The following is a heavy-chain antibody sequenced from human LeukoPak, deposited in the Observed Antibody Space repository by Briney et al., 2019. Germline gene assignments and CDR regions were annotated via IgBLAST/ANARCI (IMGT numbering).Heavy chain of an antibody. CDR1: GGSISSGSYY. CDR2: IYTSGST. D-gene: IGHD2-2*01. CDR3: ASARGYCSSTSCRNWFDP. Sequence: PSETLSLTCTVSGGSISSGSYYWSRIRQPAGKGLEWIGRIYTSGSTNYNPSLKSRVTISVDTSKNQLSLKLSSVTAADTAVYYCASARGYCSSTSCRNWFDPWGQGTLVTVSS. J-gene: IGHJ5*02. V-gene: IGHV4-61*02.